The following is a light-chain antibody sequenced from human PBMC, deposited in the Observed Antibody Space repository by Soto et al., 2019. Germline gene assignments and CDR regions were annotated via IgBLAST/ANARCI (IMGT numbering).Light chain of an antibody. V-gene: IGKV1-39*01. Sequence: DIQVTQSPSSLSASVGDRVTITCRASQSISDYLNWYQQKPGKAPNLLIYAASSLQSGVPSRFSGSGSGTDFTLTISSLQPEDFATYYCQQSYSTPWTFGQGIKVEIK. CDR1: QSISDY. J-gene: IGKJ1*01. CDR2: AAS. CDR3: QQSYSTPWT.